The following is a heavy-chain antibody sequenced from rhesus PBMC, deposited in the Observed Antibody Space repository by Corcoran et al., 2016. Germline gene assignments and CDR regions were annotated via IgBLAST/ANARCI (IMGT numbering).Heavy chain of an antibody. CDR1: GFTFSNHG. CDR3: AKCYSGSYYYDY. V-gene: IGHV3S5*01. D-gene: IGHD3-16*01. CDR2: ISTGGGST. Sequence: EVQLVESGGGLVQPGGSLRLSCAASGFTFSNHGMSWVRQAPGKGLEWVSYISTGGGSTYYADSVKGRFTISRDNSKNTLSLQMNSLRAEDTAVYYCAKCYSGSYYYDYWGQGVLVTVSS. J-gene: IGHJ4*01.